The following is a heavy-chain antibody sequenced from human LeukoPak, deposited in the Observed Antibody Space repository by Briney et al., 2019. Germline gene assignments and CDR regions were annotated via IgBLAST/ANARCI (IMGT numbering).Heavy chain of an antibody. D-gene: IGHD3-10*01. CDR3: ARYVVYGSGKYYFDY. CDR2: INYSGST. J-gene: IGHJ4*02. V-gene: IGHV4-39*01. Sequence: PSETLSLTCTVSGGSVSSTTYFWGWIRQHPGKGLEWIASINYSGSTYYNPSLKSRVTISVDTSENQFSLKLSSVTAADTAVYYCARYVVYGSGKYYFDYWGQGTLVTVSS. CDR1: GGSVSSTTYF.